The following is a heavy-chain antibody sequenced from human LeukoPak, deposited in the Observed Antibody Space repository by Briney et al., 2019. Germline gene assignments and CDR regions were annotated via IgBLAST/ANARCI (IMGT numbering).Heavy chain of an antibody. Sequence: SQTLSLTCTVSGGSISSGSYYWSWIRQPAGKGLEWIGRIYTSGSTNYNPSLKSRVTISVDTSKNQFSLKLSSVTAADTAVYYCARDYSGSYWDGYFDYWGQGTLVTVSS. CDR2: IYTSGST. CDR3: ARDYSGSYWDGYFDY. J-gene: IGHJ4*02. CDR1: GGSISSGSYY. V-gene: IGHV4-61*02. D-gene: IGHD1-26*01.